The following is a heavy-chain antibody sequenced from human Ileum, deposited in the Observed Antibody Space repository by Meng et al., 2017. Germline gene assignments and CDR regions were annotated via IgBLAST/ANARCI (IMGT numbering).Heavy chain of an antibody. Sequence: VQLLESGPRLVKPSGTLSLTCAVSGTWWSWVRQPPGKGLEWIGEIFQSGRTNYNPSPKSRVTISIDKSKSQISLQLSAVTAADTAVYSCATSNDRDVYYLGYWGQGTLVTASS. V-gene: IGHV4-4*02. J-gene: IGHJ4*02. CDR3: ATSNDRDVYYLGY. CDR2: IFQSGRT. D-gene: IGHD3-22*01. CDR1: GTW.